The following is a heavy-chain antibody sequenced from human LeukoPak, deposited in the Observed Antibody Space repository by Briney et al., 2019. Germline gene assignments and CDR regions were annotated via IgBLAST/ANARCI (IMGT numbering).Heavy chain of an antibody. Sequence: PGGSLRLSCVASGFTFSSTHMSWYRQAPGKGLEWVSYISSSSSTIYYADSVKGRFTISRDNAKNSLYLQMNSLRAEDTAVYYCARDPAKGATPWGQGTLVTVPS. CDR2: ISSSSSTI. CDR3: ARDPAKGATP. V-gene: IGHV3-48*01. J-gene: IGHJ5*02. CDR1: GFTFSSTH. D-gene: IGHD1-26*01.